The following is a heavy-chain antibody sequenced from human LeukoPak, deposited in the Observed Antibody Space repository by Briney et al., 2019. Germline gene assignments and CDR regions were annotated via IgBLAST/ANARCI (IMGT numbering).Heavy chain of an antibody. CDR1: GFTFSSYA. J-gene: IGHJ4*02. V-gene: IGHV3-23*01. Sequence: GGSLRLSCAASGFTFSSYAMSWVRQAPGKGLEWVSAISGSGGSTYYADSVKGRFTISRDNSKNTPYLQMNSLRAEDTAVYYCAKDSSGWSVFFYWGQGTLVTVSS. D-gene: IGHD6-19*01. CDR3: AKDSSGWSVFFY. CDR2: ISGSGGST.